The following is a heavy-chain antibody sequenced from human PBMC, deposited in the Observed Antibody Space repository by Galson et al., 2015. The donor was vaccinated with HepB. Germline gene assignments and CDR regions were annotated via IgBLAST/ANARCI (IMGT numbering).Heavy chain of an antibody. Sequence: SLRLSCAASGFSFSTYSMNWIRQAPGKGLEWISYIGWTPTNIKYADSVKGRFTIARDNAKNSLYLQMNSLRDEDTAVYYCVRDFKYSFDVRGQGTMVSVSS. CDR3: VRDFKYSFDV. J-gene: IGHJ3*01. D-gene: IGHD2/OR15-2a*01. CDR1: GFSFSTYS. CDR2: IGWTPTNI. V-gene: IGHV3-48*02.